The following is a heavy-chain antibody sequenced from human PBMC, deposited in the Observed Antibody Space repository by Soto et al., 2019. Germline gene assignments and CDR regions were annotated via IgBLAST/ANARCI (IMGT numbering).Heavy chain of an antibody. CDR1: GGTFSSYA. CDR2: IIPIFGTA. V-gene: IGHV1-69*13. Sequence: SVKVSCKASGGTFSSYAISWVRQAPGQGLEWMGGIIPIFGTANYAQKFQGRVTITADESTSTAYMELSSLRSEDTAVYYCAREKGRGYSCGWDHVMAVWGQGTTVTVSS. CDR3: AREKGRGYSCGWDHVMAV. D-gene: IGHD5-18*01. J-gene: IGHJ6*02.